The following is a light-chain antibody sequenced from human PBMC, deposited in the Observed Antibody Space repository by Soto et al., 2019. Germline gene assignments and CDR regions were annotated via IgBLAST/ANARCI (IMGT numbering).Light chain of an antibody. V-gene: IGKV3-15*01. CDR3: PQYNTWLWT. J-gene: IGKJ1*01. Sequence: EVVMTQSQATLSVSPGERATLSCRASQSVNANLAWYQQKPGQAPRLLIHGSSNRATGIPARFSGSGFGTEFNRTISSLQYEDFAVYYCPQYNTWLWTFGHGTKVEI. CDR2: GSS. CDR1: QSVNAN.